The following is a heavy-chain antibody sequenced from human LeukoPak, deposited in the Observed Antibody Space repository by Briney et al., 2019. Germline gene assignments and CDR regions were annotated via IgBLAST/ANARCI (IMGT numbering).Heavy chain of an antibody. J-gene: IGHJ6*03. CDR1: GFTFSRYS. V-gene: IGHV3-21*01. Sequence: GGSLRLSCAASGFTFSRYSRNWVRQAPGKGLEWVASISCTSTFIYSADSVKGRFTISRDTAKNSLFLQMNSLRAEDTAIYYWARDYFDSSDYPQTYYYYYMDVWGKGTTVTVSS. CDR2: ISCTSTFI. CDR3: ARDYFDSSDYPQTYYYYYMDV. D-gene: IGHD3-22*01.